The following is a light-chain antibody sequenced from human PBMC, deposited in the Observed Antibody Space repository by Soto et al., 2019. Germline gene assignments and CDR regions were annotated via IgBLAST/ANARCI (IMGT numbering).Light chain of an antibody. CDR2: GAS. CDR3: HQDFDLPLT. CDR1: QSLSNTY. Sequence: EIVMTQSPVTLSLSPGDRATPSCRASQSLSNTYISWYQQKPGQAPRLLIYGASTRATGIPARFSGSGSGTDFTLTISSLQPEDFALYYCHQDFDLPLTLGGGTKVDI. V-gene: IGKV3D-7*01. J-gene: IGKJ4*01.